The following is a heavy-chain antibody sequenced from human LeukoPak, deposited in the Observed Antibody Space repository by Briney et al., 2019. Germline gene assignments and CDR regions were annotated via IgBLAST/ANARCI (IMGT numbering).Heavy chain of an antibody. D-gene: IGHD2-15*01. CDR2: INPNSGGT. Sequence: ASVKVSCKASGYTFTGYYMHWVRQAPGQGLEWMGWINPNSGGTNYAQKFQGRVTMTRDTSISTAHMELSRLRSDDTAVYYCAIPLGYCSGGSCYDGVNWFDPWGQGTLVTVSS. J-gene: IGHJ5*02. CDR3: AIPLGYCSGGSCYDGVNWFDP. V-gene: IGHV1-2*02. CDR1: GYTFTGYY.